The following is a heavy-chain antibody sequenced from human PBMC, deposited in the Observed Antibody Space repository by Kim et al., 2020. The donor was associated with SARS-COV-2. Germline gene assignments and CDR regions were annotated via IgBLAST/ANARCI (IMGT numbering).Heavy chain of an antibody. J-gene: IGHJ4*02. V-gene: IGHV4-4*02. CDR3: SMALYGSRSYYLGY. CDR1: GGSISSSNW. D-gene: IGHD3-10*01. Sequence: SETLSLTCAVSGGSISSSNWWSWVRQSPGKGLEWIGEVFHTGGTNYNPSLKGRVSISVDKSKNQFSLKMKSVTAADTAVYYCSMALYGSRSYYLGYWGQGTLVTVSS. CDR2: VFHTGGT.